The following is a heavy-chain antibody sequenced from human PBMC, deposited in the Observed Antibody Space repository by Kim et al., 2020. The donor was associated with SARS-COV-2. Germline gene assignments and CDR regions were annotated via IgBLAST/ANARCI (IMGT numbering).Heavy chain of an antibody. Sequence: ASVKVSCKASGYTFTGYYMHWVRQAPGQGLEWMGWINPNSGGTNYAQKFQGRVTMTRDTSISTAYTELSRLRSEDTAVYYCARERYGSGRLYGMDVWGQGTTVTVSS. CDR3: ARERYGSGRLYGMDV. D-gene: IGHD3-10*01. CDR1: GYTFTGYY. V-gene: IGHV1-2*02. CDR2: INPNSGGT. J-gene: IGHJ6*02.